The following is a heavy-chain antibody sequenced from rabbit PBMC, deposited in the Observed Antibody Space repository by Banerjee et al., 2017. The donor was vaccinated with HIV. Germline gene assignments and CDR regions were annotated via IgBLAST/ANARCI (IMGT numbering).Heavy chain of an antibody. CDR2: IDAGSNGNT. D-gene: IGHD4-1*01. J-gene: IGHJ4*01. Sequence: QSLEESGGDLVKPGASLTLTCTASGFSFSSSYWICWIRQAPGKGLEWIACIDAGSNGNTYYASWAKGRFTVSKTSSTTVTLQMTSLTAADTATYFCARDLAGVIGWNFGLWGPGTLVTDS. CDR3: ARDLAGVIGWNFGL. V-gene: IGHV1S40*01. CDR1: GFSFSSSYW.